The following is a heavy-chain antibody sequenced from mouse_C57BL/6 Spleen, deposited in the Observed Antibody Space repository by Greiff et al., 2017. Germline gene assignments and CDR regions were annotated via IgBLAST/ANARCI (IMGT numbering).Heavy chain of an antibody. D-gene: IGHD1-1*01. CDR3: TNTVVALYFDD. J-gene: IGHJ2*01. Sequence: DVQLVESGGGLVQPGGSMKLSCVASGFTFSNYWMTWVRQSPEQGLEWVAQIRLKSDNYATHYAESVKGRFTISRDDSKSSVYLQMNNLRAEDTGIYYCTNTVVALYFDDWGQGTTLTVAS. CDR2: IRLKSDNYAT. CDR1: GFTFSNYW. V-gene: IGHV6-3*01.